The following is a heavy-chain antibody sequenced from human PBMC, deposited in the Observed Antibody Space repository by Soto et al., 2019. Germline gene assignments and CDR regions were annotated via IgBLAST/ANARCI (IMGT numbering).Heavy chain of an antibody. Sequence: SVKVSCKASGGTFSSYTISWVRQAPGQGLEWMGRIIPILGIANYAQKFQGRVTITADKSTSTAYMELSNLRSEDTAVYYCARDVGDGYYYYMDVWGKGTKVTVSS. V-gene: IGHV1-69*04. D-gene: IGHD3-16*01. CDR1: GGTFSSYT. J-gene: IGHJ6*03. CDR2: IIPILGIA. CDR3: ARDVGDGYYYYMDV.